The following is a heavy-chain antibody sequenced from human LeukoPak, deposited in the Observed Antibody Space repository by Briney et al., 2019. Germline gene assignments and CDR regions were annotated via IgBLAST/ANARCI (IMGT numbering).Heavy chain of an antibody. Sequence: GGSLRLSCAASGFTVSSNYMSWVRQAPGKGLEWVSVIYSGGSTYYADSVKGRFTISRDNSKNTLYLQMDSLRADDTAVYYCATDGPTGGMDVWGQGTTVTVSS. D-gene: IGHD3-9*01. V-gene: IGHV3-66*01. J-gene: IGHJ6*02. CDR1: GFTVSSNY. CDR2: IYSGGST. CDR3: ATDGPTGGMDV.